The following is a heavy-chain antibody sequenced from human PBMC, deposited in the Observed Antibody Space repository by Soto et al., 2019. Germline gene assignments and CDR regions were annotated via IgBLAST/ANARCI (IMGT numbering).Heavy chain of an antibody. Sequence: EVQLVESGGGLVQPGGSLRLSCAASGSTFSRKWMHWVRQAPGKGLVWVSRIKGDGIETNYAESVKGRFTISRDNAKSTLYMQMNSLGAADTAVYYCSLGGEFASYIDVWGKGTTVTVSS. V-gene: IGHV3-74*01. J-gene: IGHJ6*04. CDR1: GSTFSRKW. D-gene: IGHD3-16*01. CDR2: IKGDGIET. CDR3: SLGGEFASYIDV.